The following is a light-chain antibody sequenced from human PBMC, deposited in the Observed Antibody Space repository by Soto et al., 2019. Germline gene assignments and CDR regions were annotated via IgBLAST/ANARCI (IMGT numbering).Light chain of an antibody. V-gene: IGLV2-14*01. J-gene: IGLJ1*01. CDR1: SSDVGGYNY. CDR2: EVT. Sequence: QSALTQPASVSGSPGQSITISCTGTSSDVGGYNYVSWYQQHPGKAPKLMIYEVTNRPSGISNRFSGSQSGNTASLTISGLQAEDEADYYCSSYTRSITLFFGTGTKLTVL. CDR3: SSYTRSITLF.